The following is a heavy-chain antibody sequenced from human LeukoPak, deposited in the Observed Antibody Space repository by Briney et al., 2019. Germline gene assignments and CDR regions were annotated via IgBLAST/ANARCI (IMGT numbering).Heavy chain of an antibody. Sequence: RGSLRLSCAASGFIFDTYGMLWVRQAPGKGLEWVAVIAYDGSNQYHADSVKGRFTISRDNSKNTLYLQMNSLRGEDTAVYYSAKEKAIGTINYGLDVWGQGTTVTVSS. V-gene: IGHV3-30*18. J-gene: IGHJ6*02. CDR2: IAYDGSNQ. CDR3: AKEKAIGTINYGLDV. CDR1: GFIFDTYG. D-gene: IGHD1-1*01.